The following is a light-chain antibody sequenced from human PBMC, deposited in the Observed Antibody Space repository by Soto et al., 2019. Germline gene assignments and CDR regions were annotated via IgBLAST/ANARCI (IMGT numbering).Light chain of an antibody. J-gene: IGLJ1*01. CDR3: AAWDDTVRSYV. CDR1: ISNIGSNY. V-gene: IGLV1-47*01. Sequence: QSVRTQPPSVSGTPGQRVTISCSGSISNIGSNYVYWFQQFSGTAPKVLSNRNNQRPSGVPDRFSGSKSGTSASLAISGLRSEDEAEYYCAAWDDTVRSYVFGTGTKVTVL. CDR2: RNN.